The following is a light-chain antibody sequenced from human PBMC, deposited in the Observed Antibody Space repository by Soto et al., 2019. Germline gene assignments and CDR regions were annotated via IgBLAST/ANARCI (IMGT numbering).Light chain of an antibody. J-gene: IGKJ1*01. CDR1: QSIRDY. CDR2: AAS. CDR3: LQDYTYPWT. Sequence: IQMTQSPSSLSASVGDRFTITFLASQSIRDYLNWYQHKPGMAPQLLIYAASNLQSGVPSRFSGSASGTDFTLTISSLQPEDFATYYCLQDYTYPWTFGQGTKVDIK. V-gene: IGKV1-6*01.